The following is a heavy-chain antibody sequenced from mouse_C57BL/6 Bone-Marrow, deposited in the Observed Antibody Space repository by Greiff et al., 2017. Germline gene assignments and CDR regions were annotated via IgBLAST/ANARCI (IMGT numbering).Heavy chain of an antibody. CDR2: ISSGSSTI. CDR3: AKAYGNYSWFAY. J-gene: IGHJ3*01. V-gene: IGHV5-17*01. CDR1: GFTFSDYG. Sequence: EVHLVEPGGGLVKPGGSLKLSCAASGFTFSDYGMHWVRQAPEKGLEWVAYISSGSSTIYYADTVKGRFTITIDNAKNTLFLQMTSLRSEDTAMYYCAKAYGNYSWFAYWGQGTLVTVSA. D-gene: IGHD2-1*01.